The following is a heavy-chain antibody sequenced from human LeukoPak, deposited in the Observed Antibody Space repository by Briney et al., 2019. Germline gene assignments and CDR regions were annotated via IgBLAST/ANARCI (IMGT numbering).Heavy chain of an antibody. V-gene: IGHV3-7*01. CDR2: IKQDGSEK. J-gene: IGHJ6*03. CDR3: ARDRTYSSSWPTKLNYYYYYYMDV. D-gene: IGHD6-13*01. Sequence: GGSLRLSCAASGFTFSSYWMSWVRQASGKGLEWVANIKQDGSEKYYVDSVKGRFTISRDNAKNSLYLQMNSLRAEDTAVYYCARDRTYSSSWPTKLNYYYYYYMDVWGKGTTVTISS. CDR1: GFTFSSYW.